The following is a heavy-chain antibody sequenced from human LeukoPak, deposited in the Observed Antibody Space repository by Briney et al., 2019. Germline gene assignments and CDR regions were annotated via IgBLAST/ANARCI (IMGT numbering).Heavy chain of an antibody. CDR1: GFTVSGNY. Sequence: GGSLRLSCAASGFTVSGNYMSWVRQTPGKGLEWVSVIYSGGSIYYADSVKGRFTISRHNSKNTLHLQMNSLRPEDTAVYYCASGSRFDYWGQGTLVTVSS. CDR2: IYSGGSI. D-gene: IGHD5/OR15-5a*01. V-gene: IGHV3-53*04. CDR3: ASGSRFDY. J-gene: IGHJ4*02.